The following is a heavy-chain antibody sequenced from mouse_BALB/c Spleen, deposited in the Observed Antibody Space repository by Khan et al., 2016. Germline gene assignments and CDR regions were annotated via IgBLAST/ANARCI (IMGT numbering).Heavy chain of an antibody. CDR1: GFNIKDYY. D-gene: IGHD2-2*01. CDR3: ALNGSRFAY. V-gene: IGHV14-1*02. Sequence: VQLQQSGAELVRPGALVKLSCKASGFNIKDYYMHWVKQRPEQGLEWIGWLDPENGNTIYDPKFQGKASITADTSSNTAYLRLSSLTSEDTAVYYCALNGSRFAYWGQGTLVTVS. CDR2: LDPENGNT. J-gene: IGHJ3*01.